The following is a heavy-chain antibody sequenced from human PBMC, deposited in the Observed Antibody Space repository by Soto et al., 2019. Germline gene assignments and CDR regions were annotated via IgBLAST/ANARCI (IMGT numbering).Heavy chain of an antibody. CDR1: GFTFSNYW. V-gene: IGHV3-7*01. J-gene: IGHJ4*02. Sequence: EVQLVESGGGLVQPGGSLRLSCAASGFTFSNYWMSWVRQAPGKGLEWVANIRQDGNENYYVDSVKGRFTTSRDDTKNSFYLQMNILSAEDTAVYYCARDHIDGWKIDYWGRGTLLTVSS. CDR3: ARDHIDGWKIDY. D-gene: IGHD6-19*01. CDR2: IRQDGNEN.